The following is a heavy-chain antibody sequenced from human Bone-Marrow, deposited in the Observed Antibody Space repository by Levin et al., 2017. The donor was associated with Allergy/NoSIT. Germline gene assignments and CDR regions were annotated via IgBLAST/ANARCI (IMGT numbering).Heavy chain of an antibody. J-gene: IGHJ5*01. Sequence: GGSLRLSCAASGFTSGFTFDDYAMHWVRQAPGKGLEWVSGISWNGNLKFYADSVKGRFTISRDNAKDSLSLQMNSLTVDDTAFYFCVKSYSSSWSGRLDSWGQGTLVTVSS. CDR3: VKSYSSSWSGRLDS. CDR1: GFTFDDYA. CDR2: ISWNGNLK. D-gene: IGHD6-13*01. V-gene: IGHV3-9*01.